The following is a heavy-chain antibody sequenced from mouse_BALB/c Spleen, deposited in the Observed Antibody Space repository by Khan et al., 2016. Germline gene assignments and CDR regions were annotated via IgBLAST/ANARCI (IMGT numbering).Heavy chain of an antibody. CDR1: GYSITSDYA. D-gene: IGHD2-13*01. J-gene: IGHJ4*01. V-gene: IGHV3-2*02. CDR3: ARSDYSDKDAMDY. Sequence: EVQLQESGPGLVKPSQSLSLTCTVTGYSITSDYAWNWIRQFPGNRLEWMGYISYSGSTSYNPSLKRRISLTRDTSKYQFFLQLNSVTSDDTATYVCARSDYSDKDAMDYWVQGTSVTVSS. CDR2: ISYSGST.